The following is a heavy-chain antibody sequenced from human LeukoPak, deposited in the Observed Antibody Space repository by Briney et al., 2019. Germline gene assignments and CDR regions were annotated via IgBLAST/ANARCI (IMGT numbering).Heavy chain of an antibody. Sequence: GGSLRLSCAASGFTFSSYSMNWVRQAPGKGLEWVSSISSSSSYIYYADSVKGRFTISRDNAKNSLYLQMNSLRAEDTAVYYRAKVDTAMGCLDAFDIWGQGTMVTVSS. CDR1: GFTFSSYS. D-gene: IGHD5-18*01. CDR3: AKVDTAMGCLDAFDI. CDR2: ISSSSSYI. J-gene: IGHJ3*02. V-gene: IGHV3-21*01.